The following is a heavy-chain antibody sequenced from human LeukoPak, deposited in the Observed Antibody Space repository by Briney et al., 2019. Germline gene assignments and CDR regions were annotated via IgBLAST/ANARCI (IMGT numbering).Heavy chain of an antibody. CDR1: GFIFRSYW. CDR2: IKEDGSEK. CDR3: VRNWGYLDY. V-gene: IGHV3-7*05. J-gene: IGHJ4*02. Sequence: GGSLRLSCAAPGFIFRSYWMNWVRQAPGEGLEWVANIKEDGSEKYYVDSVKGRFTISRDNAKTSLYLQMNGLRGEDTAVYYCVRNWGYLDYWGQGTLVTVSS. D-gene: IGHD7-27*01.